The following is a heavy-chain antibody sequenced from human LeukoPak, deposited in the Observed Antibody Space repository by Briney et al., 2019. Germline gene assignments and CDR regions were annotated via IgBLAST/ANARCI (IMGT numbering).Heavy chain of an antibody. CDR1: GFTFSSYY. Sequence: GGSLRLSCAASGFTFSSYYMHWVRQVPGKGLVWVSRINGDESSTTYADSVKGRFTISRDNAKNTLHLQMNTLRAEDTAVYYCARVRDCGGGSCFSYLDYWGQGTLVTVSS. V-gene: IGHV3-74*01. D-gene: IGHD2-15*01. CDR3: ARVRDCGGGSCFSYLDY. J-gene: IGHJ4*02. CDR2: INGDESST.